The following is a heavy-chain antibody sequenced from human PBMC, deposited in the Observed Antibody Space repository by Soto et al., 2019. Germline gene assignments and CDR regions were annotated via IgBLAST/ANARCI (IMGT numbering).Heavy chain of an antibody. CDR2: VNPDVTIT. V-gene: IGHV3-74*01. CDR1: VFAFVKYD. CDR3: SYGHFGDKEL. J-gene: IGHJ4*02. Sequence: VVSLRLSCSSSVFAFVKYDFHLFRQAPVKGLVWVSRVNPDVTITTYSDSVKGRFTISRDNAKNTLYLQVNSLGVEDTALYYCSYGHFGDKELWGQGHTLNVSS. D-gene: IGHD2-21*01.